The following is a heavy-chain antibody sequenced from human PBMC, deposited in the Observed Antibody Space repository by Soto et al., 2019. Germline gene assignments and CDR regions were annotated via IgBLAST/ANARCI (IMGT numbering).Heavy chain of an antibody. CDR2: ISGSGDST. J-gene: IGHJ6*02. CDR3: AKDAPAKVYYYYGMDV. CDR1: GFTFSSYA. Sequence: GGSLRLSCAASGFTFSSYAMSWVRQAPGKGLEWVSAISGSGDSTYYADSVKGRFTISRDNSKNTLYLQMNSLRAEDTAVYYCAKDAPAKVYYYYGMDVWGQGTTVTVSS. V-gene: IGHV3-23*01.